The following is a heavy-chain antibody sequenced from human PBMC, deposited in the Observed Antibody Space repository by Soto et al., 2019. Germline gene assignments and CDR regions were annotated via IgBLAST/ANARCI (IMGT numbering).Heavy chain of an antibody. D-gene: IGHD3-22*01. V-gene: IGHV4-59*02. Sequence: XATLSLTCTISGGSVSSYYWSWIRQPPGKGLEWIGCIYYTGSTNYNPSLKSRVTISVDTSKSQFSLRLNSVTAADTAVYYCARDVYDSRHNAYLDYWGQGMLVTVSS. CDR2: IYYTGST. CDR1: GGSVSSYY. J-gene: IGHJ4*02. CDR3: ARDVYDSRHNAYLDY.